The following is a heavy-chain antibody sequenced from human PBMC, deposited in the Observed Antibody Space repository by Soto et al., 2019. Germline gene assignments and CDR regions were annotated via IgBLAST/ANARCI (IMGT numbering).Heavy chain of an antibody. V-gene: IGHV1-18*04. CDR3: ARGGNNYDIWSGYATPYGMDV. D-gene: IGHD3-3*01. J-gene: IGHJ6*02. CDR1: GYTFTSYG. Sequence: ASVKVSCKASGYTFTSYGISWVRQAPGQGLEWMGWISAYNGNTNYAQKLQGRVTMTTDTSTSTAYMELRSLRSDDTAVYYCARGGNNYDIWSGYATPYGMDVWGQGTTVTVSS. CDR2: ISAYNGNT.